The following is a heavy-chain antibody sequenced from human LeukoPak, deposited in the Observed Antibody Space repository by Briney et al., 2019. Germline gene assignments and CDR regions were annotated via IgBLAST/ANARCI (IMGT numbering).Heavy chain of an antibody. Sequence: SETLSLTCTVSGGSVSNSLYYWSWIRQPPGKGLEWIGYIYYNGDTNYNPFLKSRVIISIDTSSNQFSLGLNSMTAADTAVYYCARVLRAASWRSYDYWGQGSLVTVSS. J-gene: IGHJ4*02. V-gene: IGHV4-61*01. CDR1: GGSVSNSLYY. CDR3: ARVLRAASWRSYDY. D-gene: IGHD5-18*01. CDR2: IYYNGDT.